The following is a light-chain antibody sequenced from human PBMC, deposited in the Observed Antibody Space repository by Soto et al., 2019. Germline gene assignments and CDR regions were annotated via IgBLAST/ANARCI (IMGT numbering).Light chain of an antibody. CDR3: LQRSNSQYT. J-gene: IGKJ2*01. CDR1: QSVSSY. Sequence: EIVLTQSPATLSLSPGERATLSCRASQSVSSYLAWYQQKPGQAPRLLIYDASNRVTGIPARFSGSGSGTDFTLTISSLEPEDFAVYYCLQRSNSQYTFRQGTKVEIK. V-gene: IGKV3-11*01. CDR2: DAS.